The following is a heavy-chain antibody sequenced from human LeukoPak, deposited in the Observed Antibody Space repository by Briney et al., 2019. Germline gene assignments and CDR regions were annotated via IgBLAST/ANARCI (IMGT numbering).Heavy chain of an antibody. J-gene: IGHJ4*02. CDR1: GGSISSSSYY. CDR3: ARRRGSSGYYRATYFDY. CDR2: IYYSGST. D-gene: IGHD3-22*01. Sequence: SETLSLTCTVSGGSISSSSYYWGWIRQPPGKGLEWIGSIYYSGSTNYNPSLKSRVTISVDTSKNQFSLKLSSVTAADTAVYYCARRRGSSGYYRATYFDYWGQGTLVTVSS. V-gene: IGHV4-39*07.